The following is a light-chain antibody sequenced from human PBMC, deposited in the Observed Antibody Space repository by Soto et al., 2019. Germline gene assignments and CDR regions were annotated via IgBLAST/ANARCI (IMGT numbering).Light chain of an antibody. CDR3: GSWDSSLSAYV. CDR1: SSNIGGNS. CDR2: DDD. J-gene: IGLJ1*01. Sequence: QSVLTQPPSVSAAPGQRVTISCSGSSSNIGGNSVSWYQQLPGTVPKLLIYDDDKRPSGIPDRFSGSKSGTSATLGITGFQTGDEADYYCGSWDSSLSAYVFGTGTKVTV. V-gene: IGLV1-51*01.